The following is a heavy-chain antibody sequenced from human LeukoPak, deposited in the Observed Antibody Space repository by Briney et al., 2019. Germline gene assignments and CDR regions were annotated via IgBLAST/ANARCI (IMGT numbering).Heavy chain of an antibody. CDR3: ARDTVNGPFVVSLDY. D-gene: IGHD2-8*01. CDR2: ISSGGNVE. J-gene: IGHJ4*02. Sequence: GGSLRLSCAASGFTFSSHEMNWVRQAPGKGLEWLSHISSGGNVEYYLDSVRGRFIMSRDNARSLVFLQMNSLRAEDTAVYYCARDTVNGPFVVSLDYWGQGALVTVSS. V-gene: IGHV3-48*03. CDR1: GFTFSSHE.